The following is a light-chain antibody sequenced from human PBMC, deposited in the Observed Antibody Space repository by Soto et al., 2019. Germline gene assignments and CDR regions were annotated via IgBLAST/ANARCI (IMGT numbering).Light chain of an antibody. CDR3: QSYDSSLSGSV. Sequence: QSVLTQPPSVSGAPGQRVTISCTGSSSNIGAYYDVHWYQQLPGTAPKLLIYGNNNRPSGVPDRFSGSNSGTSASLAITGLQAEDEADYYCQSYDSSLSGSVFGGGTKLT. CDR2: GNN. J-gene: IGLJ2*01. V-gene: IGLV1-40*01. CDR1: SSNIGAYYD.